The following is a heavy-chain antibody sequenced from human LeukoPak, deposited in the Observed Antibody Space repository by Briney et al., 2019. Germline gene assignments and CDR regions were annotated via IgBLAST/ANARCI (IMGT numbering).Heavy chain of an antibody. CDR3: ARRTSNPVGAIDY. CDR1: GRSISIRNYY. CDR2: ISYSGT. Sequence: SDPLSLTCTVSGRSISIRNYYWGWIRKPPGRGLEWIGSISYSGTYYNPSLKSRLTISVDTSKNHFSLNLRSVTAADAAVYYCARRTSNPVGAIDYWGQGTLVTVSS. V-gene: IGHV4-39*01. D-gene: IGHD1-26*01. J-gene: IGHJ4*02.